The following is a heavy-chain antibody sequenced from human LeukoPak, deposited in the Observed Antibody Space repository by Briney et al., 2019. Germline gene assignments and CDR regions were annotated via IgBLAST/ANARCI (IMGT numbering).Heavy chain of an antibody. V-gene: IGHV3-30-3*01. D-gene: IGHD5-12*01. Sequence: GGSLRLSCAASGFTFSSYAMHWVRQAPGKGLEWVAVISYDGSNKYYADSVKGRFTISRDNSKNTLYLHMNSLRAEDTAVYYCARDFGWLRHFDYWGQGTLVTVSS. J-gene: IGHJ4*02. CDR2: ISYDGSNK. CDR1: GFTFSSYA. CDR3: ARDFGWLRHFDY.